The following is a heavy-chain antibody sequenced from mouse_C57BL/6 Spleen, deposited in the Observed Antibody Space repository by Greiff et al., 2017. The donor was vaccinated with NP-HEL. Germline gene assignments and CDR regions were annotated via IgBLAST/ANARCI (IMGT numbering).Heavy chain of an antibody. CDR1: GFTFSSYT. CDR3: ARHFDYSYAMDY. D-gene: IGHD2-4*01. Sequence: EVKLVESGGGLVKPGGSLKLSCAASGFTFSSYTMSWVRQTPEKRLEWVATISGGGGNTYYPDSVKGRFTIFRDNAKNTLYLQMSSLRSEDTALYYCARHFDYSYAMDYWGQGTSVTVSS. V-gene: IGHV5-9*01. J-gene: IGHJ4*01. CDR2: ISGGGGNT.